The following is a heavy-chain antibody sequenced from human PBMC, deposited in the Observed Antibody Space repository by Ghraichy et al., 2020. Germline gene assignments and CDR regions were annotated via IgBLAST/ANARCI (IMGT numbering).Heavy chain of an antibody. V-gene: IGHV4-59*01. Sequence: SETLSLTCTVSGGSISSYYWSWIRQPPGKGLEWIGYIHYSGTTSYSPSLKSRVTLSVDTSKNQFSLKLTSVTSAETAVYYCATTLFWGQGILVTVSS. D-gene: IGHD3-9*01. CDR1: GGSISSYY. CDR3: ATTLF. J-gene: IGHJ4*02. CDR2: IHYSGTT.